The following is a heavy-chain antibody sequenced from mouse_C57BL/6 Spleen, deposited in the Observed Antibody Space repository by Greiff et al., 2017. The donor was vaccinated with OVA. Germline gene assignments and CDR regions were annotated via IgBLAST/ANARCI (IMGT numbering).Heavy chain of an antibody. Sequence: VQLQQPGAELVKPGASVKLSCKASGYTFTSYWMHWVQQRPGQGLEWIGMIHPNSGSINYNEKFKSKSTLTVDKSSSTAYLQLSSLTSEEAAGDKCARGGNGYLPFAYWGQGTLVTVSA. V-gene: IGHV1-64*01. D-gene: IGHD2-3*01. CDR3: ARGGNGYLPFAY. CDR2: IHPNSGSI. CDR1: GYTFTSYW. J-gene: IGHJ3*01.